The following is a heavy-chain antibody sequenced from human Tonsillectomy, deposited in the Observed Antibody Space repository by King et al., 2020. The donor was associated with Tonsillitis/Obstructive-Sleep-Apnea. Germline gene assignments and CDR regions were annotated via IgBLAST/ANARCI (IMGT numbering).Heavy chain of an antibody. Sequence: VQLVESGAEVKKPGASVKVSCTASGYTFINYGISWVRQAPGQGLEWMGWISVYNGKTNYAQMLQDRVTLTTDISTSTAFMELRSLRSDDTAVYYCARDHSYYDSSGYPDYWGQGTLVTVSS. J-gene: IGHJ4*02. V-gene: IGHV1-18*01. D-gene: IGHD3-22*01. CDR3: ARDHSYYDSSGYPDY. CDR2: ISVYNGKT. CDR1: GYTFINYG.